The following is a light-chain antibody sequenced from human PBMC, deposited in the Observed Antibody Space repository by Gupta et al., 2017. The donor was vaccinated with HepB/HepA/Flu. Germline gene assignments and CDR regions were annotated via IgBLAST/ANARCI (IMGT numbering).Light chain of an antibody. CDR3: QVWDASSDQYV. CDR1: NIGRKS. CDR2: YDS. J-gene: IGLJ1*01. V-gene: IGLV3-21*01. Sequence: YVLTQPPSVSVAPGKTASISCGGNNIGRKSVHWYQQKPGQAPLLVIYYDSSRPSGMPERFSGSNSGNTATLTVSRVDAGDEADDYCQVWDASSDQYVFGSGTKVMVL.